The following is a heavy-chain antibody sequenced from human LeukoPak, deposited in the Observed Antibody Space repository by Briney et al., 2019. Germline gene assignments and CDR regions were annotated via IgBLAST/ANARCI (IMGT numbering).Heavy chain of an antibody. CDR3: ARDTGKGGPRAYYYYYGMDV. V-gene: IGHV4-59*01. CDR2: IYYSGST. CDR1: GGSISSYY. J-gene: IGHJ6*02. D-gene: IGHD1-14*01. Sequence: PSETLSLTCTVSGGSISSYYWSWIRQPPGKGLEWIGYIYYSGSTNYNPSLKSRVTISVDTSKNQFSLKLSSVTAADTAVYYCARDTGKGGPRAYYYYYGMDVWGQGTTVTVSS.